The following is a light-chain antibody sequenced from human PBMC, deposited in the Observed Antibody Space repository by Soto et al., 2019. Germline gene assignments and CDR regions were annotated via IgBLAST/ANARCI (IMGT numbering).Light chain of an antibody. J-gene: IGKJ1*01. CDR1: QGISTW. CDR3: QQYNRYPRT. V-gene: IGKV1D-16*01. Sequence: DIPMTPFPSSVSASVGARVYITCRASQGISTWLAWYQQKPERAPKFLIYGASRLQSGVPPRFSDSGSEKDYTHTISSVHAEECATYYCQQYNRYPRTCGRGTKEEIK. CDR2: GAS.